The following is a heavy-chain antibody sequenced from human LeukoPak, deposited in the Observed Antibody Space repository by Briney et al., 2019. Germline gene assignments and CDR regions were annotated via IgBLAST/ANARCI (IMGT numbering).Heavy chain of an antibody. D-gene: IGHD4-17*01. V-gene: IGHV4-61*01. Sequence: SETLSLTCTVSGVSVSSGSYYWSWIRQPPGKGLEWIGYIYYSGNTNYNPSLTSRVTISVDTSKNQFSLKLSSVTAADTAVYYCARDHGDYADYWGQGTLVTVSS. CDR2: IYYSGNT. CDR3: ARDHGDYADY. J-gene: IGHJ4*02. CDR1: GVSVSSGSYY.